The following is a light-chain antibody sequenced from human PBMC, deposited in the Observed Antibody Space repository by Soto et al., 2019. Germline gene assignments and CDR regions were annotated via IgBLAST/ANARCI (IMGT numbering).Light chain of an antibody. Sequence: EIVLTQSPATLSLSPGEGATLSCRASQSVNSYLVWYQQKPGQAPRLLIYDASNRATGIPARFSGSGSGTDFTLTISSLEPEDFALYYCHQRQSWPRTFGQGTKVDI. CDR1: QSVNSY. CDR2: DAS. J-gene: IGKJ1*01. CDR3: HQRQSWPRT. V-gene: IGKV3-11*01.